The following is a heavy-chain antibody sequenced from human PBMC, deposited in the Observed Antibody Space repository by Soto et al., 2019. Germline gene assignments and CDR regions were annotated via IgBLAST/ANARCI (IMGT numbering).Heavy chain of an antibody. V-gene: IGHV3-64*01. Sequence: GGSLRLSCAASGFIFSTHGIHWVRQAPGKGLEHVAAISGNGDRRYYGKSVEGRFIISRDNSKNTAFLQMGSLRPEDMAVYYCASVRQNYADYESWGQGTLVTVSS. CDR3: ASVRQNYADYES. CDR1: GFIFSTHG. J-gene: IGHJ5*02. CDR2: ISGNGDRR. D-gene: IGHD4-17*01.